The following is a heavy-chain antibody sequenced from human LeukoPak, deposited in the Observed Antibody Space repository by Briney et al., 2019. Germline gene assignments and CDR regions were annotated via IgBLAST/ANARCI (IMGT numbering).Heavy chain of an antibody. CDR3: ARHLGVDIVVVPAATGRGAYFDY. CDR1: GGSISSSSYY. Sequence: SETLSLTCTVSGGSISSSSYYWGWIRQPPGKGLEWIGSIYYSGSTYYNPSLKSRVTISVDTSKNQFSLKLSSVTAADTAVYYCARHLGVDIVVVPAATGRGAYFDYWGQGTLVTVSS. V-gene: IGHV4-39*01. CDR2: IYYSGST. J-gene: IGHJ4*02. D-gene: IGHD2-2*03.